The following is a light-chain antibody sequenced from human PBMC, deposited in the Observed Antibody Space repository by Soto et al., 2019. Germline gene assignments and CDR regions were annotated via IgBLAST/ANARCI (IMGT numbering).Light chain of an antibody. CDR3: QQYGRSPFT. Sequence: EIVLTQSPGTLSLSPGERATLSCRASQSVSSNYLAWYQLKPGQAPRLLIYGASSRATGIPDRFSGSGSGTDFTLTISSLDPEDFAVYYCQQYGRSPFTFGPGTKVDIK. J-gene: IGKJ3*01. CDR2: GAS. V-gene: IGKV3-20*01. CDR1: QSVSSNY.